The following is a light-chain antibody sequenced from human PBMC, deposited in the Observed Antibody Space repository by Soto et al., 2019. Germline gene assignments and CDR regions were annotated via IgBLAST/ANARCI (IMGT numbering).Light chain of an antibody. Sequence: QSALTQPRSVSGSPGQSVTISCTGTSSDVGAYNYVSWHQQHPGKAPKLIIYEVKNRPSGVSDRFFGSKSANTASLTIAGLQAEDEADYYCSSYTSSPTPVFGGGTKLTVL. V-gene: IGLV2-14*01. CDR1: SSDVGAYNY. CDR3: SSYTSSPTPV. CDR2: EVK. J-gene: IGLJ3*02.